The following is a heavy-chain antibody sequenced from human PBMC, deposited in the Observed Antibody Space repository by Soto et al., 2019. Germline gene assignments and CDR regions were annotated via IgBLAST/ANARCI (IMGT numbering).Heavy chain of an antibody. CDR1: GDSVSSNSSA. V-gene: IGHV6-1*01. Sequence: LSQTLALPCAISGDSVSSNSSACNFIRQSPSRGLEWLGRTYYRSKWYNDYAVSVKSRITINPDTSKNQFSLQLNSVTPEDTAVYYCARQQPNHYYGMDVWGQGTTVTVSS. CDR3: ARQQPNHYYGMDV. J-gene: IGHJ6*02. CDR2: TYYRSKWYN. D-gene: IGHD6-13*01.